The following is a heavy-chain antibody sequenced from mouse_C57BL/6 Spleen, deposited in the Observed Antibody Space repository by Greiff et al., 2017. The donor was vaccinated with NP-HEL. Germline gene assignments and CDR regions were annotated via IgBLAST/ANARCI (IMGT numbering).Heavy chain of an antibody. Sequence: QVQLQQSGAELVRPGTSVKVSCKASGYAFTNYLIEWVKQRPGQGLEWIGVINPGSGGTNYNEKFKGKATLTADKSSSTAYMQRSSLTSEDSAVYFCARSHYSNWFAYWGQGTLVTVSA. CDR3: ARSHYSNWFAY. D-gene: IGHD2-5*01. CDR1: GYAFTNYL. CDR2: INPGSGGT. J-gene: IGHJ3*01. V-gene: IGHV1-54*01.